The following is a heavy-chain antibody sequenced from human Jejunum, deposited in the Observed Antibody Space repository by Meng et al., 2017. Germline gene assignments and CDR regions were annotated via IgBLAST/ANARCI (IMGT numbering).Heavy chain of an antibody. CDR2: IHHSGIT. CDR1: GDSVTSCSYH. D-gene: IGHD6-6*01. V-gene: IGHV4-30-4*01. Sequence: QVQLQESGPGLVKPLQTLSLACTVSGDSVTSCSYHWSWIRQPPGKGLEWIGYIHHSGITYYNPSLRSRLLISIDTSKRQLSLTLNSVTAADTALYYCATIQSSPHFFNYWGQGTLVTVSS. J-gene: IGHJ4*02. CDR3: ATIQSSPHFFNY.